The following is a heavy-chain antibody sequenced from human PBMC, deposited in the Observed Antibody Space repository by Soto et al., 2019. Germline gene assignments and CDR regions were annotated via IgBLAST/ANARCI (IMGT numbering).Heavy chain of an antibody. D-gene: IGHD3-22*01. CDR1: GDSISTFY. V-gene: IGHV4-59*01. CDR2: VYYTGST. Sequence: PSETLSLTCTVSGDSISTFYWGWMRQSPGKELEWIGYVYYTGSTNYNPSLKSRVTISVDRSKNQFSLKLTSANAADTAVYYCARGPTVWNYADASSDYFYFFDYWGQGTQVTVSS. J-gene: IGHJ4*02. CDR3: ARGPTVWNYADASSDYFYFFDY.